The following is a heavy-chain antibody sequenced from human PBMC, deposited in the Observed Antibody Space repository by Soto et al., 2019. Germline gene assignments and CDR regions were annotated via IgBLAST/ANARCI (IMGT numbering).Heavy chain of an antibody. D-gene: IGHD6-19*01. CDR2: ISSSSSYI. Sequence: GGSLRLSCAASGFTFSSYSMNWVRQAPGKGLEWVSSISSSSSYIYYADSVKGRFTISRDNAKNSLYLQMNSLRAEDTAVYYCARDPKLAVAGPLDYWGQGTLVTVSS. J-gene: IGHJ4*02. CDR1: GFTFSSYS. CDR3: ARDPKLAVAGPLDY. V-gene: IGHV3-21*01.